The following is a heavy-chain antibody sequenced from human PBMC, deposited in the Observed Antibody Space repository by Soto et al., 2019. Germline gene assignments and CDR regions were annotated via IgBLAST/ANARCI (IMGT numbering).Heavy chain of an antibody. J-gene: IGHJ3*02. CDR3: AKEEYHDILTGSRGDAFDI. V-gene: IGHV3-23*01. D-gene: IGHD3-9*01. CDR1: GFTFSNYA. Sequence: SGGSLRLSCTASGFTFSNYAMGWVRQAPGQGLEWVSSIENNGARTFYAESVEGRFTISRDNSKNTLYLQMNSLRTEDTALYFCAKEEYHDILTGSRGDAFDIWGQGTMVTVSS. CDR2: IENNGART.